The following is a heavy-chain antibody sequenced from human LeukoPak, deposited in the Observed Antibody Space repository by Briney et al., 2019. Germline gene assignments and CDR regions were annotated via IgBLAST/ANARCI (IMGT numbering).Heavy chain of an antibody. J-gene: IGHJ6*03. CDR3: AKDRCNNGIGCYYYYMDL. CDR1: GFTFSNYW. D-gene: IGHD2-8*01. V-gene: IGHV3-74*01. Sequence: PGGSLRLSCAASGFTFSNYWMHWVRQDPGKGLVWVSFINPDGSTTNYADSVKGRFTISRDNAKNALYLQMNSLRAEDTAVYYCAKDRCNNGIGCYYYYMDLWGKGTTVTISS. CDR2: INPDGSTT.